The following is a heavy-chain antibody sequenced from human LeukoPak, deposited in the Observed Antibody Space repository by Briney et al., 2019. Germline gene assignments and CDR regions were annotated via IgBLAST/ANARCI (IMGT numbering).Heavy chain of an antibody. CDR2: INHSGST. Sequence: PSETLSLTCAVYGGSFSGYYWSWIRQPPGKGLEWIGEINHSGSTNYNPSLKSRVTISVDTSKNQFSLKLSSVTAADTAVYYCARGSGRYGSGSYSDYWGQGTRVTVSS. J-gene: IGHJ4*02. CDR3: ARGSGRYGSGSYSDY. V-gene: IGHV4-34*01. D-gene: IGHD3-10*01. CDR1: GGSFSGYY.